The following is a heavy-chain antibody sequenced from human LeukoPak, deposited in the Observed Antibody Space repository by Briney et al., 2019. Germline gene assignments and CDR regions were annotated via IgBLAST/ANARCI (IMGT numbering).Heavy chain of an antibody. CDR3: ARSRGEYCSSTSCLAEFDL. D-gene: IGHD2-2*01. Sequence: GESLKISCKGSGYSFTSYWIGWVRQMPGEGLEWMGIIYPGDSDTRYSPSFQGQVTISADKSISTAYLQRGSLKASDTAMYYCARSRGEYCSSTSCLAEFDLWGQGTLVTVSS. CDR2: IYPGDSDT. J-gene: IGHJ5*02. V-gene: IGHV5-51*01. CDR1: GYSFTSYW.